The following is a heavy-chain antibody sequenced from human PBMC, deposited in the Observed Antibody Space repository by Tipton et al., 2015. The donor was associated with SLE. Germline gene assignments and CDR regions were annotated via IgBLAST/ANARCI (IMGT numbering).Heavy chain of an antibody. Sequence: TLSLTCTVSGGSISSYYWSWIRQPPGKGLEWIGYVFYSGSTSYNPSLKSRATISLDTSKNQFSLKLTSVTAADTAVYYCARQGGMTGTTFPFDIWGQGTMVTVSS. CDR2: VFYSGST. J-gene: IGHJ3*02. V-gene: IGHV4-59*01. D-gene: IGHD1-7*01. CDR3: ARQGGMTGTTFPFDI. CDR1: GGSISSYY.